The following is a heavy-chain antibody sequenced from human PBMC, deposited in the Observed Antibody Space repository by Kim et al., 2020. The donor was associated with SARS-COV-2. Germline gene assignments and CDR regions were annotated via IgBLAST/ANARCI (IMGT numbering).Heavy chain of an antibody. CDR1: GGSISSSSYY. J-gene: IGHJ4*02. V-gene: IGHV4-39*07. CDR3: ARDPYYYGSGSSAFDY. Sequence: SETLSLTCTVSGGSISSSSYYWGWIRQPPGKGLEWIGSIYYSGSTYYNPSLKSRVTISVDTSKNQFSLKLSSVTAADTAVYYCARDPYYYGSGSSAFDYWGQGTLVTVSS. D-gene: IGHD3-10*01. CDR2: IYYSGST.